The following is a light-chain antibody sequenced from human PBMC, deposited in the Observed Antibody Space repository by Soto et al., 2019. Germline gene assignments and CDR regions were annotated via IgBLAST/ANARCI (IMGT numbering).Light chain of an antibody. CDR2: LGS. CDR3: MQPLQSWT. J-gene: IGKJ1*01. V-gene: IGKV2-28*01. Sequence: DIVMTKSPISLPVTPGEPASISCSSSPSLLHSNGYNYLDWYLQKPGQSPQLLIYLGSNRASGVPDRFSGSGSGTDFTLKISRVEAEDVGVYYCMQPLQSWTFGQGTKVDIK. CDR1: PSLLHSNGYNY.